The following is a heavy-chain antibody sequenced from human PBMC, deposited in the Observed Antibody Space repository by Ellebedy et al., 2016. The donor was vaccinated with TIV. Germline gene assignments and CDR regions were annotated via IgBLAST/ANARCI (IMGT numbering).Heavy chain of an antibody. CDR1: GFTFNTYS. D-gene: IGHD5-24*01. V-gene: IGHV3-30-3*01. CDR2: ISYDGSNK. Sequence: GESLKISXAASGFTFNTYSIHWVRQAPGKGLEWVAVISYDGSNKYYADSVKGRFTISRDNSKNTLYLQMNSLRAEDTAMYYCARTLEKQWGQGTLVTVSS. J-gene: IGHJ4*02. CDR3: ARTLEKQ.